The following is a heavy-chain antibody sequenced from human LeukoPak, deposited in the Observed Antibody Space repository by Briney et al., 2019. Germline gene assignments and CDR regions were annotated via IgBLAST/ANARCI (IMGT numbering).Heavy chain of an antibody. V-gene: IGHV4-4*07. CDR3: AREGLDFSMRDYVWGSYRPFDY. J-gene: IGHJ4*02. D-gene: IGHD3-16*02. CDR2: IYTSGST. Sequence: SETLSPTCTVSGGSISSYYWSWIRQPAGKGLEWIGRIYTSGSTNYNPSLKSRVTMSVDTSKNQFSLKLSSVTAADTAVCYCAREGLDFSMRDYVWGSYRPFDYWGQGTLVTVSS. CDR1: GGSISSYY.